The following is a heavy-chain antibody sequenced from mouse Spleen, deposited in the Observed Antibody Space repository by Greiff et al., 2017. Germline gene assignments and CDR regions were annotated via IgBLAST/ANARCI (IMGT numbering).Heavy chain of an antibody. D-gene: IGHD1-1*01. CDR3: ARVYGSSPFAY. V-gene: IGHV5-4*03. Sequence: EVMLVESGGGLVKPGGSLKLSCAASGFTFSSYAMSWVRQTPEKRLEWVATISDGGSYTYYPDDVKGRFTISRDNAKNNLYLQMSHLKSEDTAMYYCARVYGSSPFAYWGQGTLVTVSA. J-gene: IGHJ3*01. CDR2: ISDGGSYT. CDR1: GFTFSSYA.